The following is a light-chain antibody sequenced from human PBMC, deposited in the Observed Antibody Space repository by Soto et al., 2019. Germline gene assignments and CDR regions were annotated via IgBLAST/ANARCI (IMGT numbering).Light chain of an antibody. CDR2: AAS. CDR1: QSISTY. CDR3: QQSSSAPRS. Sequence: DIQMTQSPSSLSASIGDRVTITCRASQSISTYLNWYQQKLGEAPKLLIYAASSLQSGVPLRFNGSGSGTDFTLTINTLQPEDYATYYCQQSSSAPRSFSGGTRVEIK. J-gene: IGKJ4*01. V-gene: IGKV1-39*01.